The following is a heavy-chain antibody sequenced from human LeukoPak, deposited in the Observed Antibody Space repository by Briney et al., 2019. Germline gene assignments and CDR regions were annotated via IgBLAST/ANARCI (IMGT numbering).Heavy chain of an antibody. Sequence: GGSLRLSCAASGFTFSSYGMHWVRQAPGKGLEWVAVISYDGSNKYYADSVKGRFTISRDNSKNTLYLQMNSLRAEDTAVYYCVKKSYKDIVVVPASLDYWGQGTLVTVSS. CDR2: ISYDGSNK. J-gene: IGHJ4*02. CDR1: GFTFSSYG. D-gene: IGHD2-2*01. V-gene: IGHV3-30*18. CDR3: VKKSYKDIVVVPASLDY.